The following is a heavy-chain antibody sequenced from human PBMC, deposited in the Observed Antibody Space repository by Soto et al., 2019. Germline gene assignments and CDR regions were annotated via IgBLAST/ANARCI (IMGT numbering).Heavy chain of an antibody. Sequence: QVQPQLWGPGLLKPSETLSLNCGVFNLYVREYFWSWIRQPPGKGLGWLGAITRSGSTNYNPSLKSRLTTSLDTSKNQCSMWLTAGTAADTAVYYCATGDELDCWGQGALVTVSS. V-gene: IGHV4-34*02. CDR1: NLYVREYF. CDR2: ITRSGST. CDR3: ATGDELDC. J-gene: IGHJ4*02.